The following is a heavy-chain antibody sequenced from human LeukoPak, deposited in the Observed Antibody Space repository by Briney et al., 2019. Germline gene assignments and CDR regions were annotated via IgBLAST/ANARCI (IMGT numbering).Heavy chain of an antibody. CDR1: GGSISSYY. J-gene: IGHJ4*02. Sequence: SETLSLTCTVSGGSISSYYWNWIRQPPEKGPEWIGCISDTGTTKYNPAFKSRVTISVDTSKNQFSLKLTSVTAADTAVYFCATGYYEPFEKWGQGTLVSVSS. D-gene: IGHD3-22*01. CDR3: ATGYYEPFEK. CDR2: ISDTGTT. V-gene: IGHV4-59*01.